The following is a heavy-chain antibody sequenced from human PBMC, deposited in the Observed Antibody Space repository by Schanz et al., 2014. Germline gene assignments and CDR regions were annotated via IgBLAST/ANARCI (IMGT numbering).Heavy chain of an antibody. CDR1: GYTFTSYD. J-gene: IGHJ4*02. D-gene: IGHD6-13*01. V-gene: IGHV1-8*01. CDR2: MNSKTGNT. Sequence: QVQLVQSGAEVKKPGASVKVSCKASGYTFTSYDINWVRQATGQGLEWMGWMNSKTGNTGYAQRCQGRVTMTRNTSITTAYLELSSLRSGDTAVYYCARDGEAAAGCDYWGQGTLVTVSS. CDR3: ARDGEAAAGCDY.